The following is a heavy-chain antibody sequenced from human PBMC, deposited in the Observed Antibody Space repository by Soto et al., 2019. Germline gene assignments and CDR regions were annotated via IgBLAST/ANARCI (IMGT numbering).Heavy chain of an antibody. CDR3: ERTNVITFGAIIDPSFFDF. V-gene: IGHV5-51*01. J-gene: IGHJ4*02. CDR1: GYNFPIYW. D-gene: IGHD3-16*02. Sequence: EFLKMSCPASGYNFPIYWIASVRQMPGKGLEWMGIIYPGDSDSIYSPSFQGQVTISADKSLNTAYLQWSSLKASDTALYFCERTNVITFGAIIDPSFFDFWGQGTLVTVYS. CDR2: IYPGDSDS.